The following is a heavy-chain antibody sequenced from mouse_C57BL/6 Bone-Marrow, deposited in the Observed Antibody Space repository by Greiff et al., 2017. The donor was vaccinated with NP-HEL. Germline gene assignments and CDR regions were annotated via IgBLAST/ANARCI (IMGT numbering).Heavy chain of an antibody. J-gene: IGHJ1*03. CDR3: AREITTVVATGYFDV. D-gene: IGHD1-1*01. CDR2: ISDGGSYT. CDR1: GFTFSSYA. Sequence: EVQLVESGGGLVKPGGSLKLSCAASGFTFSSYAMSWVRQTPEKRLEWVATISDGGSYTYYPDNVKGRFTISRDNAKNNLYLQMSHLKSEDTAMYYCAREITTVVATGYFDVWGTGTTGTVSS. V-gene: IGHV5-4*01.